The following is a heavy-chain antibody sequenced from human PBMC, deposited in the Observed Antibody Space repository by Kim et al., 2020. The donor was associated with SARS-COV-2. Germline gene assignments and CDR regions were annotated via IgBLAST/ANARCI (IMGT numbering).Heavy chain of an antibody. CDR3: AKDGGYSGYDWDY. J-gene: IGHJ4*02. D-gene: IGHD5-12*01. Sequence: YADSGKGRFTISRDNSKNTLYLQMNSLRAEDTAVYYCAKDGGYSGYDWDYWGQGTLVTVSS. V-gene: IGHV3-23*01.